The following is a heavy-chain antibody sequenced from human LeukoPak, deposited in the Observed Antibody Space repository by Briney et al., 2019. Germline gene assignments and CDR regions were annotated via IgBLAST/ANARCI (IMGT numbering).Heavy chain of an antibody. CDR2: ISYDGSNK. CDR3: AKDSKFTTTVTTFLDY. CDR1: GFTFSSYG. J-gene: IGHJ4*02. V-gene: IGHV3-30*18. Sequence: PGGSLRLSCAASGFTFSSYGMHWVRQAPGKGLEWVAGISYDGSNKYYADSVKGRFTISRDNSKNTLYPQMNSLRAEDTAVYYCAKDSKFTTTVTTFLDYWGQGTLVTVSS. D-gene: IGHD4-17*01.